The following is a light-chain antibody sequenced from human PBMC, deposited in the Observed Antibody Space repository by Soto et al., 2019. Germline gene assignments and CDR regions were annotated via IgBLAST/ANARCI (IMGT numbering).Light chain of an antibody. V-gene: IGKV1-39*01. CDR2: AAT. CDR1: QTISTY. Sequence: DIEVTQSPSSLSASVGERVTITCRASQTISTYLYWYQQKPGKAPKILTYAATSLQRGVPSRFSGSGSVTDFTLTISSLGSVVLETYYCQQSYSISYTFGRGTKLDI. CDR3: QQSYSISYT. J-gene: IGKJ2*01.